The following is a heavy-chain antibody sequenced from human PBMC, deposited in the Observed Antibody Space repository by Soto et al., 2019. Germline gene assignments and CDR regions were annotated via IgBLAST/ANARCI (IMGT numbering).Heavy chain of an antibody. J-gene: IGHJ4*02. Sequence: GSGPTLVNPTQTLTLTCTCSGFSLSTSGMCVSWIRQPPGKALEWLARIDWDDDKYYSTSLKTRLTISKDTSKNQVVLTMTNMDPVDTATYYCARINLGELSLSPPQFDYWGQGTLVTVSS. V-gene: IGHV2-70*11. CDR3: ARINLGELSLSPPQFDY. CDR1: GFSLSTSGMC. CDR2: IDWDDDK. D-gene: IGHD3-16*02.